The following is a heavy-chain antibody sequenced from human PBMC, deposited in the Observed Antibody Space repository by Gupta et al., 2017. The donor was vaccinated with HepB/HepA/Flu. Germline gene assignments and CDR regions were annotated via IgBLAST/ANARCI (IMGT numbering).Heavy chain of an antibody. V-gene: IGHV3-21*01. J-gene: IGHJ2*01. CDR1: GFTFSSYS. Sequence: EVQLVESGGGLVKPGGSLRLSCAASGFTFSSYSMNWVRQAPGKGLEWVSSISSSSSYIYYADSVKGRFTISRDNAKNSLYLQMNSLRAEDTAVYYCARDQSSDYGDRRRGYFDLWGRGTLVTVSS. CDR3: ARDQSSDYGDRRRGYFDL. D-gene: IGHD4-17*01. CDR2: ISSSSSYI.